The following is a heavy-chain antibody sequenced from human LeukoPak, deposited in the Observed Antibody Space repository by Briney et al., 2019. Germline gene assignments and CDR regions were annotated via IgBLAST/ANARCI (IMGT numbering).Heavy chain of an antibody. CDR2: ISGSGGST. Sequence: GGSLRPSCAASGFTFSSYAMSWVRQAPGKGLEWVSAISGSGGSTYYADSVKGRFTISRDNSKNTLYLQMNSLRAEDTAVYYCAKDLRRDEAFDTWGQGTMVTVSS. V-gene: IGHV3-23*01. CDR3: AKDLRRDEAFDT. D-gene: IGHD3-9*01. J-gene: IGHJ3*02. CDR1: GFTFSSYA.